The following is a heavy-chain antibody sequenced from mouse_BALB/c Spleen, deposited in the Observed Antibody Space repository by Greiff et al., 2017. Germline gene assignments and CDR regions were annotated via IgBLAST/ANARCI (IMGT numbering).Heavy chain of an antibody. CDR2: ISDGGSYT. D-gene: IGHD2-1*01. V-gene: IGHV5-4*02. J-gene: IGHJ2*01. CDR3: ARDREHYGNYAGYFDY. CDR1: GFTFSDYY. Sequence: EVMLVESGGGLVKPGGSLKLSCAASGFTFSDYYMYWVRQTPEKRLEWVATISDGGSYTYYPDSVKGRFTISRDNAKNNLYLQMSSLKSEDTAMYYCARDREHYGNYAGYFDYWGQGTTLTVSS.